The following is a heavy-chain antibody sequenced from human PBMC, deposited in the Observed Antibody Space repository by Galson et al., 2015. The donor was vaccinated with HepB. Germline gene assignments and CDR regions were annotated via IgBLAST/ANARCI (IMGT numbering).Heavy chain of an antibody. D-gene: IGHD3-3*02. CDR1: GVSVTSGYYY. CDR3: ARVSQDAFDL. J-gene: IGHJ3*01. V-gene: IGHV4-61*03. Sequence: SETLSLTCTVSGVSVTSGYYYWSWIRQSPGKGLEWIGYHYSSGSTGYNPSLESRVTISLDTSNNDFSLRLNSVTAADTAVYYCARVSQDAFDLWGQGTMVTVSS. CDR2: HYSSGST.